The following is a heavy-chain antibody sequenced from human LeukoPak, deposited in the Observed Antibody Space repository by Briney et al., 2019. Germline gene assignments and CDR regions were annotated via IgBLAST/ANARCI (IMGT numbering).Heavy chain of an antibody. V-gene: IGHV3-21*01. CDR2: ISSSSSYI. D-gene: IGHD1-1*01. Sequence: PGGSLRLSCAASGFTFSSYSMNWVRQAPGKGLEWVSSISSSSSYIYYADSVKGRFTISRDNAKNSLYLQMNSLRTEDTAVYYCARDLNEYDAFDIWGQGTMVTVSS. J-gene: IGHJ3*02. CDR3: ARDLNEYDAFDI. CDR1: GFTFSSYS.